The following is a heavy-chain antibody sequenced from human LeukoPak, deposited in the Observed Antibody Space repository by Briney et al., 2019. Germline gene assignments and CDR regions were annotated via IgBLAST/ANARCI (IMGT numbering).Heavy chain of an antibody. V-gene: IGHV4-4*02. J-gene: IGHJ3*02. CDR1: GGSISSSNW. D-gene: IGHD3-10*01. CDR2: IYHSGST. Sequence: PSETLSLTCAVSGGSISSSNWWSWVRQPPGKGLEWIGEIYHSGSTNYNPSLKSRVTISVDKSKNQFSLKLSSVTAAGTAVYYCASLTLMVRGAYAFDIWGQGTMVTVSS. CDR3: ASLTLMVRGAYAFDI.